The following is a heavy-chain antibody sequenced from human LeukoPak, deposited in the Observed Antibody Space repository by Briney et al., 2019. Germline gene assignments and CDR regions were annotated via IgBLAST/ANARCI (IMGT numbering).Heavy chain of an antibody. J-gene: IGHJ4*02. CDR1: GFTFSSYW. Sequence: PGGSLRLSCAASGFTFSSYWMHWVRHTPGKGLVWVSRIKGDGSSTSYADSVKGRFTISRDNAKNTLYLQMNSLRAEDTAVYYCAKDIGSLGANDYWGQGTLVTVSS. V-gene: IGHV3-74*01. CDR2: IKGDGSST. CDR3: AKDIGSLGANDY. D-gene: IGHD1-26*01.